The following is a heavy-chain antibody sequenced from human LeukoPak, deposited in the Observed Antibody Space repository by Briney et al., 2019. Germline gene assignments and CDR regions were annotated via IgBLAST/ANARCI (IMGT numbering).Heavy chain of an antibody. V-gene: IGHV1-18*01. CDR1: GYTFTSYG. Sequence: ASVKVSCKASGYTFTSYGISWVRQAPGQGLEWMGWISAYNGNTNYAQKLQGRVTMTTDTSTDTAYMELSSLRSEDTAVYYCATLFYDSSGYYFYYFDCWGQGTLVTVSS. J-gene: IGHJ4*02. CDR2: ISAYNGNT. CDR3: ATLFYDSSGYYFYYFDC. D-gene: IGHD3-22*01.